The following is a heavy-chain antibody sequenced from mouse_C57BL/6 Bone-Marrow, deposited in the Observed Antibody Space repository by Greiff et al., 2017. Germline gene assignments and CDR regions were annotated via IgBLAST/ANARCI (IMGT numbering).Heavy chain of an antibody. V-gene: IGHV5-6*01. CDR2: ISSGGSYT. Sequence: EVKLVESGGDLVKPGGSLKLSCAASGFTFSSYGMSWVRQTPDKRLEWVATISSGGSYTYYPDSVKGRFTISRDNAKNTLYLQMSSLKSEYTAMYYCARQFSYSNYDYFDYWGQGTTLTVSS. CDR1: GFTFSSYG. D-gene: IGHD2-5*01. J-gene: IGHJ2*01. CDR3: ARQFSYSNYDYFDY.